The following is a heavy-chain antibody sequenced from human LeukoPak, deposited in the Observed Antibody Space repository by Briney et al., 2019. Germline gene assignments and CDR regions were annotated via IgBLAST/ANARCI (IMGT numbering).Heavy chain of an antibody. CDR3: ARAPLRYFDWLLGHFDY. D-gene: IGHD3-9*01. CDR2: ISAYNGNT. CDR1: GYTFTSYG. J-gene: IGHJ4*02. Sequence: GASVKVSCKASGYTFTSYGVSWVRQAPGQGLEWMGWISAYNGNTNYAQKLQGRVTMTTDTSTSTAYMELRSLRSDDTAVYYWARAPLRYFDWLLGHFDYWGQGTLVIVSS. V-gene: IGHV1-18*01.